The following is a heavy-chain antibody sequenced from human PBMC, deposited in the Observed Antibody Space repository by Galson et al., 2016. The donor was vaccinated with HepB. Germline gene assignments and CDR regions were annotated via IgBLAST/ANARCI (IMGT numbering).Heavy chain of an antibody. J-gene: IGHJ4*02. CDR2: IISIYNTA. CDR1: GGSFRSYV. V-gene: IGHV1-69*13. Sequence: SVKVSCKASGGSFRSYVISWVRQAPGQGLEWMGGIISIYNTAKYAQRFQDRVTITADESTSTAYMEMRGLRSDDTAMYYCAREDGATYSFDNWGQGTLLTVSS. CDR3: AREDGATYSFDN. D-gene: IGHD4-17*01.